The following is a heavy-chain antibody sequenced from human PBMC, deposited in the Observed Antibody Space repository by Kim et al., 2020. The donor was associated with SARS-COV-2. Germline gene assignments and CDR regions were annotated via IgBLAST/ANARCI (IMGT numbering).Heavy chain of an antibody. Sequence: KGRFTISRDNSKNTRYLQMNSLRAEDTAVYYCAKGKGSIAVAGTALSPFDYWGQGTLVTVSS. D-gene: IGHD6-19*01. V-gene: IGHV3-23*03. J-gene: IGHJ4*02. CDR3: AKGKGSIAVAGTALSPFDY.